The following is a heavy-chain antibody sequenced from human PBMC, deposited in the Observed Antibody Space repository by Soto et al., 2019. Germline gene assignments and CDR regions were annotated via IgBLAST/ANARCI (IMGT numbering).Heavy chain of an antibody. CDR2: MTPNIGNT. J-gene: IGHJ4*02. CDR1: GYTFTSYD. V-gene: IGHV1-8*01. D-gene: IGHD6-13*01. CDR3: AGGGFGSSSWPY. Sequence: QVPLVQSGAEVKKPGASVKVSCKASGYTFTSYDITSVRQATGQGLEWMGWMTPNIGNTGYAQKFQGRVTMTRNTSISTAYMELSSLRSEDTAVYYCAGGGFGSSSWPYWCQGTLVTVS.